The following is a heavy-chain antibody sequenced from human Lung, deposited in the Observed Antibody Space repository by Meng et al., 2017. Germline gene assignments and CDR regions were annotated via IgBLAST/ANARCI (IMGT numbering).Heavy chain of an antibody. CDR2: TNTYNGKT. CDR1: GYTLSRDG. V-gene: IGHV1-18*01. Sequence: QGQLVSSGAAGKKPRASWKGSREASGYTLSRDGFSRVRQDPGQGLEWLGWTNTYNGKTDYAQKFQGRSTMTTDTFTSTAYMELRNLRSDDTAVYYCATRGNPYLNCWGQGTLVTVSS. J-gene: IGHJ4*02. CDR3: ATRGNPYLNC.